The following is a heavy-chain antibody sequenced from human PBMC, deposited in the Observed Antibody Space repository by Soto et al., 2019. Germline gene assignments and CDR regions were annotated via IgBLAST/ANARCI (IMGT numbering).Heavy chain of an antibody. V-gene: IGHV3-66*01. CDR1: GFTVSSNY. J-gene: IGHJ4*02. D-gene: IGHD2-15*01. CDR3: ARGGGDCSGGSCYFWRYCFDY. Sequence: EVQLVESGGGLVQPGGSLRLSCAASGFTVSSNYMSWVRQAPGKGLEWVSVIYSGGSTYYADSVKGRFTISRDNSKNTLYLQMNSLRAEDTAVYYCARGGGDCSGGSCYFWRYCFDYWGQGTLVTVSS. CDR2: IYSGGST.